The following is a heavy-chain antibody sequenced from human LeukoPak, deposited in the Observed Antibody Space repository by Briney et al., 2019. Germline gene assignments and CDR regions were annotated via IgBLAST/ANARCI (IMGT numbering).Heavy chain of an antibody. V-gene: IGHV1-18*01. D-gene: IGHD2-21*01. CDR2: ISAYNGNT. CDR3: SRDTPIPGGNWFDP. J-gene: IGHJ5*02. Sequence: ASVKASCKASGYTFTSYGISWVRQAPGQGLEWMGWISAYNGNTNYAQKLQGRVTMTTDTSTSTAYMELRSLRSDDTAVYYCSRDTPIPGGNWFDPWGQGTLVTVSS. CDR1: GYTFTSYG.